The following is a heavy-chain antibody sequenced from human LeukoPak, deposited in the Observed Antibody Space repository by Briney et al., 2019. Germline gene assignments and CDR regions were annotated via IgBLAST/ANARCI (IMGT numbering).Heavy chain of an antibody. CDR3: AREYRGMATIYFDY. Sequence: PGGSLRLSCAASGFTFSSYAMHWVRQAPGKGLEWVAVISYDGSNKYYADSVKGRFTISRDNSKNTLYLQMNSLRAEDTAVYYCAREYRGMATIYFDYWGQGTLVTVSS. V-gene: IGHV3-30-3*01. CDR2: ISYDGSNK. J-gene: IGHJ4*02. CDR1: GFTFSSYA. D-gene: IGHD5-24*01.